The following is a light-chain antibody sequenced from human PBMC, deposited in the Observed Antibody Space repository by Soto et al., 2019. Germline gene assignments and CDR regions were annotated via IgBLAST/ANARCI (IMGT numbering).Light chain of an antibody. CDR2: STT. J-gene: IGLJ2*01. CDR1: SSNIGSNT. V-gene: IGLV1-44*01. Sequence: QSVLTQPPSASGTPGQRVTISCSGSSSNIGSNTVNWYQQLPGTAPKVLIYSTTQRPSGVPDRFSGSKSGTSASLAISGLQSVDEADYYCAAWDDSLKAVVFGGGTKLTVL. CDR3: AAWDDSLKAVV.